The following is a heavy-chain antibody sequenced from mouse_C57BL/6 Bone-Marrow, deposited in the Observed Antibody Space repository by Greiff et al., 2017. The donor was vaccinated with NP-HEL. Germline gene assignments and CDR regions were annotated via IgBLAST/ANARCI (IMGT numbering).Heavy chain of an antibody. CDR1: GYTFTSYW. CDR2: IYPGSGST. CDR3: ARAPLYYGSSYDAMDY. J-gene: IGHJ4*01. V-gene: IGHV1-55*01. D-gene: IGHD1-1*01. Sequence: QVQLQQSGAELVKPGASVKMSCKASGYTFTSYWITWVKQRPGQGLEWIGDIYPGSGSTNYNEKFKSKATLTVDTSSSTAYMQLSSLTSEDSAVYYCARAPLYYGSSYDAMDYWGQGTSVTVSS.